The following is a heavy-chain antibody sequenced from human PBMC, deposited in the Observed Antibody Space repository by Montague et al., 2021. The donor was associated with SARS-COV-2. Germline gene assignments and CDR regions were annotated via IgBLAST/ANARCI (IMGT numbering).Heavy chain of an antibody. CDR1: GDSMSSGSHF. Sequence: TLSLTCTVSGDSMSSGSHFWTWIRQPAGKGLEWIGHIQTSGTSNYNPSLRNRITLSIDTSRNQFSLKLRSVTAADTAVYFCARDRPESWRISPGLAGLLATVGQSASGMDVWGRGTTVIVS. CDR2: IQTSGTS. V-gene: IGHV4-61*09. J-gene: IGHJ6*02. CDR3: ARDRPESWRISPGLAGLLATVGQSASGMDV. D-gene: IGHD3-16*01.